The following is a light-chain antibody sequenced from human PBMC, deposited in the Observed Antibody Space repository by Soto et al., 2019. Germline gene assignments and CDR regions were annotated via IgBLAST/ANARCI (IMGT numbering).Light chain of an antibody. Sequence: IVLTQSPLSLPVTLGQPASISCRSSQSLVHSDGNTYLNWFQQRPGQSPRRLIYKASNRDSGVPDRSSGSGSGTDFTLSISRVEADDVGVYYCMQGITFTFGQGTRVEIK. CDR3: MQGITFT. CDR2: KAS. V-gene: IGKV2-30*02. J-gene: IGKJ1*01. CDR1: QSLVHSDGNTY.